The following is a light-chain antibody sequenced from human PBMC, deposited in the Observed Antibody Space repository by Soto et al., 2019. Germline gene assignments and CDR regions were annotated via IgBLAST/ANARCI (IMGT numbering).Light chain of an antibody. Sequence: EIVMTQSPATLSVSPGERATLSGRASQSVSIDLAWYQQTPGQAPRLLIYGASTRATGIPVGFSGSASGTEFTLTISRLEPEDFAVYYCQQFAASPRTFGQGTKVDIK. CDR2: GAS. J-gene: IGKJ1*01. CDR1: QSVSID. V-gene: IGKV3-15*01. CDR3: QQFAASPRT.